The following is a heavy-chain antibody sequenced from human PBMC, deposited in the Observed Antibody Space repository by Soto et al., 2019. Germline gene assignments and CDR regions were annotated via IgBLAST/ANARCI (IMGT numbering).Heavy chain of an antibody. CDR3: AKDYLWTGFDP. V-gene: IGHV4-59*01. J-gene: IGHJ5*02. CDR2: VYYSGTT. Sequence: SETLTLTCTVSNGSISTYYWSWVRQAPGKGLEWIGYVYYSGTTNYNPSLKSRVTISVDTSKNQFSLKLKSVTAADTAVYYCAKDYLWTGFDPWGQGILVTVSS. CDR1: NGSISTYY. D-gene: IGHD2-21*01.